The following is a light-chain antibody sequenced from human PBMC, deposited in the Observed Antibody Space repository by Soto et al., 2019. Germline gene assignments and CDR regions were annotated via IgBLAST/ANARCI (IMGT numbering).Light chain of an antibody. CDR2: EVS. Sequence: QSVLTQPASVSGSPGQSVTISCTGTSTNVGTYQAISWYQQHPGKAPKLILYEVSQRPSGVSDRFSGSKSGNTASLTISGLQAEDEADYHCCSYAPISTYVFGAGTKLTVL. CDR3: CSYAPISTYV. V-gene: IGLV2-23*02. J-gene: IGLJ1*01. CDR1: STNVGTYQA.